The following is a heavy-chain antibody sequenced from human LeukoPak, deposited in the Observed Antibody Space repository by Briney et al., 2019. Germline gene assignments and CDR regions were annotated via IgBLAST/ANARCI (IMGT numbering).Heavy chain of an antibody. Sequence: SETLSLTCTVSGGSISTYFWNWIRQPPGKGLEWIGYISYSGTTNYNPSLKSRVTISVDTSKNQFSLKLSSVTAADTAVYYCARSRDSNGYFPSNYWGQGTLVTVSS. D-gene: IGHD3-22*01. CDR2: ISYSGTT. J-gene: IGHJ4*02. CDR1: GGSISTYF. CDR3: ARSRDSNGYFPSNY. V-gene: IGHV4-59*01.